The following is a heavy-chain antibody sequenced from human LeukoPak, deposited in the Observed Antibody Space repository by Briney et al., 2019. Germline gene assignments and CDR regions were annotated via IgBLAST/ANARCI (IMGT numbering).Heavy chain of an antibody. J-gene: IGHJ4*02. Sequence: GGSLRLSCAASGFTVSSNYMSWVHQAPGQGLEWVSIIYSGGSTDYADSVKGRFTISRDNSKNTLYLQMNSLSAEDTAMYYCARDSTGWNYFDYWGQGTLVTVSS. CDR1: GFTVSSNY. CDR2: IYSGGST. CDR3: ARDSTGWNYFDY. D-gene: IGHD6-19*01. V-gene: IGHV3-53*01.